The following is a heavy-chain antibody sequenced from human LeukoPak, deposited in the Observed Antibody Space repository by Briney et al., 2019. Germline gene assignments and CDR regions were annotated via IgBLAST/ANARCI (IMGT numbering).Heavy chain of an antibody. CDR2: IYYSGST. J-gene: IGHJ4*02. CDR1: GGSISSGDYY. D-gene: IGHD5-24*01. Sequence: PSQTLSLTCTVSGGSISSGDYYWSWIRQPPGKGLVWIGYIYYSGSTYYNPPLKSRVTISVDTSKNQFYLKLSSVTAADTAVYYCARTRRDGYNPVDYWGQGTLVTVSS. CDR3: ARTRRDGYNPVDY. V-gene: IGHV4-30-4*08.